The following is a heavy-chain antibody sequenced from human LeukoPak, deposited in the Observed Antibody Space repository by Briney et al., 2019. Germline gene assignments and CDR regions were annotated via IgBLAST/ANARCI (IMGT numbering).Heavy chain of an antibody. D-gene: IGHD7-27*01. V-gene: IGHV4-4*07. J-gene: IGHJ4*02. CDR3: ARVGTNGGTDS. CDR2: IYSSGST. Sequence: PSETLSLTCTVSGASISTYYWSWTRQPAGKRLEWIGRIYSSGSTNYSPSLKSRVTMSVDTSKNQFTLHLSSVTAADTDVYFCARVGTNGGTDSWGQGTLVTVSS. CDR1: GASISTYY.